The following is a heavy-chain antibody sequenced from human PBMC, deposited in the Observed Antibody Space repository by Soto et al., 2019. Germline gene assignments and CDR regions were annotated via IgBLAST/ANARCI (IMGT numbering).Heavy chain of an antibody. CDR3: ASIGRYFARGMDV. V-gene: IGHV1-46*03. CDR2: INPSGGST. CDR1: GYTFTSYY. Sequence: QVQLVQSGAEVKKPGASVKVSCKASGYTFTSYYMHWVRQAPGQGLEWMGIINPSGGSTSYAQKFQGRVXXTXDXXTSTVYMELSSLRSEDTAVYYCASIGRYFARGMDVWGQGTTVTVSS. J-gene: IGHJ6*02. D-gene: IGHD3-9*01.